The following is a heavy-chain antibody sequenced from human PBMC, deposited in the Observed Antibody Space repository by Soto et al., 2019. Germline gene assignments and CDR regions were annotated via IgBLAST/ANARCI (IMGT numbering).Heavy chain of an antibody. D-gene: IGHD2-2*01. CDR2: IKRKIDGETI. V-gene: IGHV3-15*01. CDR1: GFTFSHVW. CDR3: TTEASCSSTNCSRACDI. J-gene: IGHJ3*02. Sequence: EVQLVESGGGLVKPGGSLRLSCAASGFTFSHVWMSWVRQAPGKGLEWVGRIKRKIDGETIDYAAPVKGRITISRDDSKNTLYLQMNSLETEDTALYYCTTEASCSSTNCSRACDIWGEGTMVTVSS.